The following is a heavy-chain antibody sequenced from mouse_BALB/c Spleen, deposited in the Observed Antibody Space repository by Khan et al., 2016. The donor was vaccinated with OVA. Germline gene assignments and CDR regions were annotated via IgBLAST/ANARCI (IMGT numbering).Heavy chain of an antibody. J-gene: IGHJ4*01. CDR3: ARDGSRYNYAIDY. D-gene: IGHD2-3*01. CDR2: ISYSGST. Sequence: EVQLQESGPGLVKPSQSLSLTCTVTGYSITSDYAWNWIRQFPGNTLEWMGYISYSGSTNYNPSLKSRISITRDTSKNQFILQLNSVTTEDTATYYCARDGSRYNYAIDYWGQGTSVTVSS. CDR1: GYSITSDYA. V-gene: IGHV3-2*02.